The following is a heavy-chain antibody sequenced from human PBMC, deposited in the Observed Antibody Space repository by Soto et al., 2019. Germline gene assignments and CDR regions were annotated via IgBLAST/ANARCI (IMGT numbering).Heavy chain of an antibody. CDR1: GGSISSSSYF. J-gene: IGHJ5*02. CDR2: IYYSGST. V-gene: IGHV4-39*01. CDR3: ATSNWFDP. Sequence: QLQLQESGPGLVKPSETLSLTCTVSGGSISSSSYFWGWIRQPPGKGLEWIGTIYYSGSTYYNPSLKSRVAISVDTSKNQFSLKLSSVTAADTAVYYCATSNWFDPWGQGTLVTVSS.